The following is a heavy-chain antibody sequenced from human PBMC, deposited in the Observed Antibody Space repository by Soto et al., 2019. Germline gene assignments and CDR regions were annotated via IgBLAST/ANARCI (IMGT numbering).Heavy chain of an antibody. D-gene: IGHD3-22*01. CDR3: ARATIYDSSGYYFDY. J-gene: IGHJ4*02. V-gene: IGHV4-34*01. Sequence: SETLSLTCAVYGGSFSGYYWSWIRQPPGKGLEWIGEINHSGSTNYNPSLKSRVTISVDTSKNQFSLKLSSVTAADTAVYYCARATIYDSSGYYFDYWGQGTLVTVSS. CDR1: GGSFSGYY. CDR2: INHSGST.